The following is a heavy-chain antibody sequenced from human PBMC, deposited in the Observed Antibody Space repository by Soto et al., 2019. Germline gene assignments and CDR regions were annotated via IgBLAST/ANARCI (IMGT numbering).Heavy chain of an antibody. V-gene: IGHV4-39*02. J-gene: IGHJ5*02. Sequence: PSETLSLTCTVSGGSISSSSYYWGWIRQPPGKGLEWIGSIYYSGSTYYNPSLKSRVTISVDTSKNQFSLKLSSVTAADTAVYYCARDGQKNWFDPWGQGTLVTV. CDR2: IYYSGST. CDR3: ARDGQKNWFDP. CDR1: GGSISSSSYY.